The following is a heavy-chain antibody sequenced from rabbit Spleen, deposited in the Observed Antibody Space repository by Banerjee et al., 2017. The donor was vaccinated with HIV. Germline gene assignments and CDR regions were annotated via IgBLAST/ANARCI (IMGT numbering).Heavy chain of an antibody. CDR2: IYPDYGST. D-gene: IGHD1-1*01. CDR3: ARDPAYASGSGDYIPNL. CDR1: GIDFSSYG. J-gene: IGHJ4*01. Sequence: QEQLVESGGGLVQPGGSLKLSCKASGIDFSSYGISWVRQAPGKGLEWIAYIYPDYGSTDYASWGNGRFTISLDNAQNTVFLQMTSLTAADTATYFCARDPAYASGSGDYIPNLWGPGTLVTVS. V-gene: IGHV1S47*01.